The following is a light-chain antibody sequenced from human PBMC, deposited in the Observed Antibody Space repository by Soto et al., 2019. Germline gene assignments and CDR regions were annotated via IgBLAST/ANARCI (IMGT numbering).Light chain of an antibody. V-gene: IGKV1-5*01. Sequence: DIQMPQSPSTLSASVGDRVTITCRASQSISHFLAWYQQKPGKVPKLLIYDASNLGSGVPSRFSGSGSGTDFTLTISGLQHDDFTTYYCQQYTSYSRAFGQGTKVDLK. CDR3: QQYTSYSRA. J-gene: IGKJ1*01. CDR1: QSISHF. CDR2: DAS.